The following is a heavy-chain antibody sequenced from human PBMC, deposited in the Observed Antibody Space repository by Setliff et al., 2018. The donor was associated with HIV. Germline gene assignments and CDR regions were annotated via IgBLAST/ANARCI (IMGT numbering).Heavy chain of an antibody. CDR1: VGSFSNYF. CDR2: INHSGDT. Sequence: PSETLSLTCAVYVGSFSNYFWTWIRQTPGKGLEWIGEINHSGDTTYNPSLKSRVTISVDTSKSQLSLNVKSMTAADTAIYYCARRGSSWYSHWFDPWGQGTLVTVSS. D-gene: IGHD6-13*01. J-gene: IGHJ5*02. V-gene: IGHV4-34*01. CDR3: ARRGSSWYSHWFDP.